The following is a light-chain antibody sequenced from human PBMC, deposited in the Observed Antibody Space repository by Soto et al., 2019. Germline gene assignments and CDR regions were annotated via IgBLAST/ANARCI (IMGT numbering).Light chain of an antibody. CDR3: QQYDNWPYT. Sequence: EIVMTHSPATLSVSPGERATLSCRASQSVSNNLAWYQQKPGQAPRLLIYGASTRATAIPARFSGSGSGTEVTLTISSLQSEDFAVYFCQQYDNWPYTLGQGTKLEIK. CDR2: GAS. J-gene: IGKJ2*01. CDR1: QSVSNN. V-gene: IGKV3-15*01.